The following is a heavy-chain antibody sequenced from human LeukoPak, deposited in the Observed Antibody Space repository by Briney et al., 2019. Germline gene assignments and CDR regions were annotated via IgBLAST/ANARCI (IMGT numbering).Heavy chain of an antibody. CDR1: SNSISSYY. V-gene: IGHV4-59*12. CDR2: IYYSGST. CDR3: ARGQGWFDP. Sequence: KTSETLSLTCNVSSNSISSYYWNWIRQPPGKGLEWIGYIYYSGSTNYNPSLKSRVTISVDTSKNQFSLKLSSVTAADTAVYYCARGQGWFDPWGQGTLVTVSS. J-gene: IGHJ5*02.